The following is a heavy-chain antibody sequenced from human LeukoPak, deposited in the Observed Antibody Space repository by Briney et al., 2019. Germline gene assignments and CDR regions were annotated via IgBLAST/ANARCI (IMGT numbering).Heavy chain of an antibody. Sequence: ASVKVSCKASGYTFTGYYMHWVRQAPGQGLEWMGWINPNSGNTGYAQKFRGRVTMTMNTSISTAYVELSSLRSEDTAVYYCARDEPSSGFDPWGQGTLVTVSS. V-gene: IGHV1-8*02. CDR3: ARDEPSSGFDP. CDR2: INPNSGNT. J-gene: IGHJ5*02. CDR1: GYTFTGYY.